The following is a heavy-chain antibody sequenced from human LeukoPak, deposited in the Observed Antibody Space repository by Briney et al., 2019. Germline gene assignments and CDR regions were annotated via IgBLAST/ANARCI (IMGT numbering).Heavy chain of an antibody. CDR1: GFTFSLYE. D-gene: IGHD1-26*01. Sequence: GGSLRLSCAASGFTFSLYEMNWVRQAPGKGLEWVSYISSSGSTIYYADSVKGRFTISRDNSKNTLYLQMNSLRAEDTAVYYCAKDIVGDGYYFDYWGQGTLVTVSS. CDR2: ISSSGSTI. CDR3: AKDIVGDGYYFDY. J-gene: IGHJ4*02. V-gene: IGHV3-48*03.